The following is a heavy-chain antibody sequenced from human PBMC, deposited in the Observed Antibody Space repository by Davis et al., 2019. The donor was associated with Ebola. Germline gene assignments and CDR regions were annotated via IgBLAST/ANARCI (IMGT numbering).Heavy chain of an antibody. V-gene: IGHV3-30*03. CDR1: GFRFNNYG. D-gene: IGHD2-21*02. Sequence: GGSLRLSCAASGFRFNNYGMHWVRQAPGKGLEWVAVISYDGSNKYYADSMKGRFTISRDNSKNTLYLQMNSLRPEDTAVYYCVRDPALVVTGGGWFFGLWGRGTLVTVSS. CDR2: ISYDGSNK. CDR3: VRDPALVVTGGGWFFGL. J-gene: IGHJ2*01.